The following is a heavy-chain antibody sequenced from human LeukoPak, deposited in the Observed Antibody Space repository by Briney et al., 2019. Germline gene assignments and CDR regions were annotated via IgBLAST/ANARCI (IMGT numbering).Heavy chain of an antibody. CDR2: INHSGST. J-gene: IGHJ4*02. CDR3: ARVRCSGGSCYFDY. V-gene: IGHV4-34*01. CDR1: GGSFSGYY. Sequence: PSETLSLTCAVYGGSFSGYYWSWIRQPPGKGLEWIGEINHSGSTNHNPSLKSRVTISVDTSKNQFSLKLSSVTAADTAVYYCARVRCSGGSCYFDYWGQGTLITVSS. D-gene: IGHD2-15*01.